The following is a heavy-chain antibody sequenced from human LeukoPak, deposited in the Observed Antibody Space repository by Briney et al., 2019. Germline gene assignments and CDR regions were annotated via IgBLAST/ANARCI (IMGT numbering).Heavy chain of an antibody. CDR2: IDHAGTT. CDR3: ARRRDGYNQLDY. V-gene: IGHV4-39*01. J-gene: IGHJ4*02. Sequence: SETLSLTCTVSGGSISSTNYYWGWIRQPPGKGLEWIGTIDHAGTTFYNVSLKSRVTISVDTPNNQFSLRLNSVGAADTAVYYRARRRDGYNQLDYWGQGTLVTVSS. D-gene: IGHD5-24*01. CDR1: GGSISSTNYY.